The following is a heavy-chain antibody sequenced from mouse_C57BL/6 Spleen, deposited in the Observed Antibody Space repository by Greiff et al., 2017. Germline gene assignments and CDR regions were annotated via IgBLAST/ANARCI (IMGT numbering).Heavy chain of an antibody. D-gene: IGHD2-12*01. Sequence: QVQLKQSGPELVKPGASVKISCKASGYAFSSSWLNWVKQRPGKGLEWIGRIYPGDGDTNYNGKFKGKATLTADKSSSTAYMQLSSLTSEDSAVYFCARSGSYYSYAMDYWGQGTSVTVSS. CDR1: GYAFSSSW. CDR2: IYPGDGDT. J-gene: IGHJ4*01. CDR3: ARSGSYYSYAMDY. V-gene: IGHV1-82*01.